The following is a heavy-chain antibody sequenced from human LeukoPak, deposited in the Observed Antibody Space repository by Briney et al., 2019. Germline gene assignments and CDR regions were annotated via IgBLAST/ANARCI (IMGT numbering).Heavy chain of an antibody. CDR1: GFTFSSYA. V-gene: IGHV3-23*01. CDR3: AKVSIAARAAYDY. CDR2: ISGSGGST. J-gene: IGHJ4*02. D-gene: IGHD6-6*01. Sequence: GGSLRLSCAASGFTFSSYAMSWVRQAPGKGLEWVSAISGSGGSTYYADSVRGRFTISRDNSKNTLYLQMNSLRAEGTAVYYCAKVSIAARAAYDYWGQGTLVTVSS.